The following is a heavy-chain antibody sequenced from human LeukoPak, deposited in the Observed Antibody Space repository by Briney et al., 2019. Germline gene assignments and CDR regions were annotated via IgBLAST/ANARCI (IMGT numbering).Heavy chain of an antibody. CDR1: GGSISSNNYF. CDR3: ARDPYCSNGVCYAFDI. CDR2: ISSTGIT. D-gene: IGHD2-8*01. J-gene: IGHJ3*02. V-gene: IGHV4-39*07. Sequence: SQTLSVTCSVSGGSISSNNYFWGWIRQPPGKGLEWLGAISSTGITDYNPALKSRVTISVDTSKNQFSLKLSSVTAADTAFYYCARDPYCSNGVCYAFDIWGQGTMVSVSS.